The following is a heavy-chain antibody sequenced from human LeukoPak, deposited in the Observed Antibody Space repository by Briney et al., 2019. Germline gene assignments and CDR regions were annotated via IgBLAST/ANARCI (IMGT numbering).Heavy chain of an antibody. CDR1: GFTFSSYG. V-gene: IGHV3-30*02. J-gene: IGHJ5*02. Sequence: PGESLRLSCAASGFTFSSYGMHWVRQAPGKGLEWVAFIRYDGSNKYYADSVKGRFTISRDNSQNTVYLQMNSLRAEDTAVYYCAKTGQFDPWGQGTLVTVSS. CDR3: AKTGQFDP. CDR2: IRYDGSNK.